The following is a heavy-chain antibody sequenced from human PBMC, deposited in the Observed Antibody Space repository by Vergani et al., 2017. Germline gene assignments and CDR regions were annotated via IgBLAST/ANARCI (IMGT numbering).Heavy chain of an antibody. J-gene: IGHJ4*02. CDR2: IYYSGST. Sequence: QLQLQESGPGLVKPSETLSLTCTVSGGSISSSSYYWGLIRQPPGKGLEWIGSIYYSGSTYYNPSLKSRVTISVDTSKNQFSLKLSSVTAADTAVYYCARGGGPSIQLWLRLFDYWGQGTLVTVSS. CDR3: ARGGGPSIQLWLRLFDY. V-gene: IGHV4-39*01. CDR1: GGSISSSSYY. D-gene: IGHD5-18*01.